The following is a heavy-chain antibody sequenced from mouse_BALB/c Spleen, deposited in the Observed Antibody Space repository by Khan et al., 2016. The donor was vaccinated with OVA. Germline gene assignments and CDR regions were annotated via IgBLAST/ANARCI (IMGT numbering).Heavy chain of an antibody. CDR1: GYSFTGYF. V-gene: IGHV1-20*02. J-gene: IGHJ2*01. D-gene: IGHD1-1*01. CDR3: ARKNCSDFDD. CDR2: INPHIGET. Sequence: VQLQQSGPELVKPGASVKISCTASGYSFTGYFMNWVMQSHGKSLEWIGRINPHIGETLYNQKFKGKATLTVDESSRTVHMELRSLVSADSAVYYCARKNCSDFDDWGEGTTLTVSS.